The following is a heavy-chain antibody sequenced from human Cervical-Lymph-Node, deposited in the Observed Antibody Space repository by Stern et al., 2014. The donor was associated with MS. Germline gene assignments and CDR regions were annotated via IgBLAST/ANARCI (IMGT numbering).Heavy chain of an antibody. CDR2: ITPIFGTA. V-gene: IGHV1-69*01. CDR1: GDTFSNYG. J-gene: IGHJ6*02. Sequence: VQLVESGAEVKKPGSSVKVSCKASGDTFSNYGISWVRQAPGQGLEWMGGITPIFGTANYAQKFKGRVTITADASTSTVYMELSSLRSEDTAVYYCARDDVMVWGMDVWGQGTTVTVSS. CDR3: ARDDVMVWGMDV. D-gene: IGHD3-10*01.